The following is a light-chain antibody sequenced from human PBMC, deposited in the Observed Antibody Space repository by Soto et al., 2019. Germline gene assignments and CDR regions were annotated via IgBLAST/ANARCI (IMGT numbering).Light chain of an antibody. CDR1: QSVSSNY. V-gene: IGKV3-20*01. CDR3: QQYGSSPPYT. Sequence: EIVLTQSPGTLALSPGDRATLSCRASQSVSSNYLAWHQQKPGQAPRLLIYGASSRATGIPDRFSGSGSGTDFTLTISRLEPEDFAVYYRQQYGSSPPYTFGQGTKLEIK. CDR2: GAS. J-gene: IGKJ2*01.